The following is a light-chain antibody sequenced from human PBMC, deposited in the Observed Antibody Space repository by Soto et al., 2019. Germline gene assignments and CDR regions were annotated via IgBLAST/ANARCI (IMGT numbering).Light chain of an antibody. J-gene: IGLJ1*01. Sequence: QSVLAQPASVSGSPGQSITISCTGTSSDVGAYNSVSWYQQHPHRAPQVIIYKGTQRPSGVSNRFSGSTSGNAASLTISALQADDAADYFCCSSAPERTSLFGTGPKVTVL. CDR3: CSSAPERTSL. V-gene: IGLV2-23*01. CDR2: KGT. CDR1: SSDVGAYNS.